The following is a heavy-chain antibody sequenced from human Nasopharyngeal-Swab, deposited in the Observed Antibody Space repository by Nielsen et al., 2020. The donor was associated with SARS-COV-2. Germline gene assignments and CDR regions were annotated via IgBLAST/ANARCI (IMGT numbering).Heavy chain of an antibody. CDR2: ISSSGSTI. D-gene: IGHD2-2*01. CDR1: GFTFSDYY. J-gene: IGHJ6*03. V-gene: IGHV3-11*01. Sequence: GESLKISCAASGFTFSDYYMSWIRQAPGKGLEWVSYISSSGSTIYYADSVKGRFTISRDNAKNSVYLQMNSLRAEETAVYYCARVSWGCSSTSSSYYYYYMDVWGKGTTVTVSS. CDR3: ARVSWGCSSTSSSYYYYYMDV.